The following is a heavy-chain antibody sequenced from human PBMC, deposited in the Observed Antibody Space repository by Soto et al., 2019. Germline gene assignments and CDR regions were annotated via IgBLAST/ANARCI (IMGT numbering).Heavy chain of an antibody. D-gene: IGHD1-20*01. V-gene: IGHV3-30*18. CDR3: AKKKYNWNDGGFDY. CDR2: ISYDGSKK. CDR1: GFTFSSYG. J-gene: IGHJ4*02. Sequence: GGSLRLSCEASGFTFSSYGMHWVRQAPGKGLEWVAVISYDGSKKYYADSVKGRFTISRDNSKNKLYLQMNSLRAEDTAVYYCAKKKYNWNDGGFDYWGQGT.